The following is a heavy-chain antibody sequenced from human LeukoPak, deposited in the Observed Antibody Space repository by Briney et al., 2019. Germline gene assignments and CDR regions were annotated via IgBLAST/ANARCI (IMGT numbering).Heavy chain of an antibody. CDR2: ISYDGSNK. D-gene: IGHD3-22*01. CDR3: ATTYDSSGTDAFDI. Sequence: PGRSLRLSCAASGFTFSSYGMHWVRQAPGKGLEWVAVISYDGSNKYYADSVKGRFTTSRDNSKNTLYLQMNSLRAEDTAVYYCATTYDSSGTDAFDIWGQGTMVTVSS. CDR1: GFTFSSYG. J-gene: IGHJ3*02. V-gene: IGHV3-30*03.